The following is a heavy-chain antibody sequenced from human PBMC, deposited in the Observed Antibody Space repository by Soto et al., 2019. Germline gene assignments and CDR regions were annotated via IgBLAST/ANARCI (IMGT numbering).Heavy chain of an antibody. D-gene: IGHD5-18*01. Sequence: QVQLQESGPGLVKPSQTLSLTCTVSGGSISSASYYWTWIRQHPGKGLEWIGYIYHSGSTYYNPSLKSRITISADTSKNQFSLKLSSVTAADTAVYYCAREGSGYSYGKYFDYWGQGTLVTVSS. V-gene: IGHV4-31*03. CDR2: IYHSGST. CDR3: AREGSGYSYGKYFDY. CDR1: GGSISSASYY. J-gene: IGHJ4*02.